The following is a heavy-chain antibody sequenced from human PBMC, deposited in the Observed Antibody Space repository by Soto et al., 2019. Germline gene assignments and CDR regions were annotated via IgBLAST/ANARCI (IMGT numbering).Heavy chain of an antibody. CDR3: AGGGEIWFGDLLGYYYGMDV. Sequence: GGSLRLSCAASGFTFSSYEMNWVRQAPGKGLEWVSYISSSGSTIYYADSVKGRFTISRDNAKNSLYLQMNSLRAEDTAVYYCAGGGEIWFGDLLGYYYGMDVWGQGTTVTVSS. CDR2: ISSSGSTI. V-gene: IGHV3-48*03. D-gene: IGHD3-10*01. CDR1: GFTFSSYE. J-gene: IGHJ6*02.